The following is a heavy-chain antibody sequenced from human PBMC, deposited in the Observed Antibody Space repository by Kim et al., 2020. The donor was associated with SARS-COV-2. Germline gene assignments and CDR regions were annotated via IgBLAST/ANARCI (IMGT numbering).Heavy chain of an antibody. D-gene: IGHD4-17*01. J-gene: IGHJ3*02. Sequence: SETLSLTCTVSGYSISSGYYWCLLRQPPGKLLWWIGIIYHSGSTYYNPSLKRRVTISVDTSKNQFSLQLSFITAAATAAYYCARGNGDYDAFDIWGQGTMVTVSS. CDR1: GYSISSGYY. CDR3: ARGNGDYDAFDI. CDR2: IYHSGST. V-gene: IGHV4-38-2*02.